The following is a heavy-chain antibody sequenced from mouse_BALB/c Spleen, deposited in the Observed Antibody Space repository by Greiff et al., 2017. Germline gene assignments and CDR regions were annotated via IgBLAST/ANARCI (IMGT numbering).Heavy chain of an antibody. CDR2: ISSGGST. J-gene: IGHJ3*01. Sequence: EVKLMESGGGLVKPGGSLKLSCAASGFTFSSYAMSWVRQTPEKRLEWVASISSGGSTYYPDSVKGRFTISRDNARNILYLQMSSLRSEDTAMYYCAREWYYGSAFAYWGQGTLVTVSA. D-gene: IGHD1-1*01. V-gene: IGHV5-6-5*01. CDR3: AREWYYGSAFAY. CDR1: GFTFSSYA.